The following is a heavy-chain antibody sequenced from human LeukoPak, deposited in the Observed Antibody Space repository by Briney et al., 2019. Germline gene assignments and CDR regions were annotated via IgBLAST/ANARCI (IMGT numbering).Heavy chain of an antibody. V-gene: IGHV1-2*02. CDR2: INPNSGGT. CDR1: GYTFTGYY. CDR3: AREVADPRGGVDP. Sequence: ASVKVSCKASGYTFTGYYMHWERQAPGQGLEWMGWINPNSGGTNYAQKFQGRVTMTRDTSISTAYMELSRLRSDDTAVYYCAREVADPRGGVDPWGQGTLVTVSS. J-gene: IGHJ5*02. D-gene: IGHD6-19*01.